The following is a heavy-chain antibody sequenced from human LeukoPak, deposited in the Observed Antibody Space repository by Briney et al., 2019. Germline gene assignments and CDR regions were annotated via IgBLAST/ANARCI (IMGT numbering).Heavy chain of an antibody. J-gene: IGHJ4*02. Sequence: SETLSLTCTVSACSISSSSYYWGWIRQPPGKGLEWIGSIYYSGSTYYNPSLKSRVTISVDTSKNQFSLKLSSVTAADTAVYYCARHEIRAMVPYYFDYWGQGTLVTVSS. CDR3: ARHEIRAMVPYYFDY. CDR1: ACSISSSSYY. CDR2: IYYSGST. V-gene: IGHV4-39*01. D-gene: IGHD5-18*01.